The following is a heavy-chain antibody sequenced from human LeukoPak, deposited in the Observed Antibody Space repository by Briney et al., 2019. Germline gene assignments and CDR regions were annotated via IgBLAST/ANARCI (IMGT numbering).Heavy chain of an antibody. V-gene: IGHV3-53*01. Sequence: PGGSLRLSCAASGVTVRSNYMRWGRQAPRKGLERGSVISSGGSTYYADSVKGRFTISRDNSKNTLYLQMNSLRAEDTAVYYCAGGDSSGWYNYWGQGTLVTVSS. J-gene: IGHJ4*02. CDR1: GVTVRSNY. D-gene: IGHD6-19*01. CDR2: ISSGGST. CDR3: AGGDSSGWYNY.